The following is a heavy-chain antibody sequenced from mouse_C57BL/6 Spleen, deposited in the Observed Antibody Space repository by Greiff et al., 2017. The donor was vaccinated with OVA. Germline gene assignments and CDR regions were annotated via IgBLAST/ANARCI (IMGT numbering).Heavy chain of an antibody. CDR1: GYSFTDYN. Sequence: EVKLVESGPELVKPGASVKISCKASGYSFTDYNMNWVQQSNGKSLEWIGVITPNYGTTSYNQQFKGKATLPVDHSSSTAYMQLNSLTSEDSAVYYCARGWDGGDDWGQGTTLTVSS. J-gene: IGHJ2*01. CDR3: ARGWDGGDD. D-gene: IGHD4-1*01. V-gene: IGHV1-39*01. CDR2: ITPNYGTT.